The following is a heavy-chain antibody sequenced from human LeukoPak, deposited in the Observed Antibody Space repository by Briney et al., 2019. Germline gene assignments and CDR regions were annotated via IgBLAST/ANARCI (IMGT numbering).Heavy chain of an antibody. CDR2: IIPILGIA. CDR1: RGTFSSYA. CDR3: EYGSGAFDI. D-gene: IGHD4-17*01. V-gene: IGHV1-69*04. Sequence: GASVTVSYKASRGTFSSYAISWVRQAPGQGREWMGRIIPILGIANYAQKFQGRVTITADKSTSTAYMELSSLRSEDTAVYYCEYGSGAFDIWGQGTMVTVSS. J-gene: IGHJ3*02.